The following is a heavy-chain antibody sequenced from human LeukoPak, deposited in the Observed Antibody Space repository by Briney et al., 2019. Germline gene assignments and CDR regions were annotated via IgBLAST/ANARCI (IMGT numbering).Heavy chain of an antibody. CDR2: IRYDGSNK. CDR1: GFTFTNYG. D-gene: IGHD4-17*01. V-gene: IGHV3-30*02. J-gene: IGHJ4*02. Sequence: GCSLRLPCAASGFTFTNYGIHWVRQAPGKGLEWVTFIRYDGSNKYYADSVKGRFTISRDNSKNTLYLQMNSLRGEDTAVYYCAKSSDYGDYPDYWGQGTLVTVSS. CDR3: AKSSDYGDYPDY.